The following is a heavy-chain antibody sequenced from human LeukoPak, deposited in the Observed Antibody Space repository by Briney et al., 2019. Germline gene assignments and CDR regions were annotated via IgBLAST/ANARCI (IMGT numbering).Heavy chain of an antibody. V-gene: IGHV4-34*01. CDR1: GGSFSGYY. D-gene: IGHD2-2*01. CDR2: IYYSGST. Sequence: SETLSLTCAVYGGSFSGYYWSWTRQSPGKGLESIGTIYYSGSTYYNPSLKSRVTVSVDTSKSQFSLKLTSVTAADTAVYYCARGFCSGSSCYPFDYWGQGTLVTVSS. J-gene: IGHJ4*02. CDR3: ARGFCSGSSCYPFDY.